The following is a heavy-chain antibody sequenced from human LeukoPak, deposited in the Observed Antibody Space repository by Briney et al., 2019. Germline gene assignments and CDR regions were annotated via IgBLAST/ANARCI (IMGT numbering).Heavy chain of an antibody. J-gene: IGHJ5*02. CDR3: ARGGIGIAAAGYWFDP. CDR1: GFTFSSYS. D-gene: IGHD6-13*01. V-gene: IGHV3-21*01. Sequence: GGSLRLSCAASGFTFSSYSMNWVRQAPGKGLEWVSSISSSSSYIYYADSVKGRFTISRDNAKNSLYLQMNSLRAEDTAVYYCARGGIGIAAAGYWFDPWGQRTLVTVSS. CDR2: ISSSSSYI.